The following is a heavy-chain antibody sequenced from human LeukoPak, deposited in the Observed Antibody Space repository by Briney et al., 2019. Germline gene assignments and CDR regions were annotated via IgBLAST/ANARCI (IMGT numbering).Heavy chain of an antibody. D-gene: IGHD4-17*01. J-gene: IGHJ5*01. CDR2: ISGSGGSP. V-gene: IGHV3-23*01. Sequence: PGGSLRLSCAASGFTFSSYGMSWVRQAPGKGLEWVSAISGSGGSPYYTDSVKGRFTISRDNSKNTLYLQMNSLRVEDTAVYYCAKDPADFGDYVNWFESWGQGTLVTVSS. CDR3: AKDPADFGDYVNWFES. CDR1: GFTFSSYG.